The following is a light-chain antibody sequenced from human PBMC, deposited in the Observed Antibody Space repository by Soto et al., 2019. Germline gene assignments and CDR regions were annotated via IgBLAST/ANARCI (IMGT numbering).Light chain of an antibody. J-gene: IGKJ1*01. CDR2: AAP. CDR3: QQSYSTPWT. Sequence: DIQMTQSPSSLSASVGDRFTITCRASQSISSYLNWYQQKPGKAPKLLIYAAPSLQSGVPSRFSGSGSGTDFTLTISSLQPEDFATYYCQQSYSTPWTFGQGTKVDIK. V-gene: IGKV1-39*01. CDR1: QSISSY.